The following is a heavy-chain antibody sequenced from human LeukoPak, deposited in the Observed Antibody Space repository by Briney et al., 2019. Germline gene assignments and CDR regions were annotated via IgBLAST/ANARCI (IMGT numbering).Heavy chain of an antibody. CDR1: GFTFSNYG. V-gene: IGHV3-30*05. J-gene: IGHJ3*02. Sequence: GGSLRLSCAASGFTFSNYGMNWVRQAPGKGLEWVAIISFDGSNKYYADSVKGRFTISRDNSKNTLYLQMNSLRAEDTAVYYCARGSGLDAFDIWGQGTMVTVSS. CDR2: ISFDGSNK. D-gene: IGHD3-3*01. CDR3: ARGSGLDAFDI.